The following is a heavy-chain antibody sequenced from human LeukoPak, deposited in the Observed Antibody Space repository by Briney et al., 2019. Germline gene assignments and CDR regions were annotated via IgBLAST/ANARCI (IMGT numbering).Heavy chain of an antibody. V-gene: IGHV3-7*01. J-gene: IGHJ4*02. CDR2: IKQDGSEK. D-gene: IGHD2-15*01. Sequence: GGSLRLSCAASGFTFSSYWMSWVRQAPGKGLEWMANIKQDGSEKYYVDSVKGRFTISRDNAKNSLYLQMNSLRAEDTAVYYCAKSIVVVVAATRLFDYWGQGTLVTVSS. CDR1: GFTFSSYW. CDR3: AKSIVVVVAATRLFDY.